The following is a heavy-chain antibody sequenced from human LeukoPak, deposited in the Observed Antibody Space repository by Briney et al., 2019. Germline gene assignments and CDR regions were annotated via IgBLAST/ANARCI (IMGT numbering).Heavy chain of an antibody. CDR2: ISSGGST. CDR1: GFTVSSNY. V-gene: IGHV3-53*05. CDR3: AKTTTGYSSGRYPGWPVDY. Sequence: GGSLRLSCAASGFTVSSNYMGWVRQAPGKGLECVSLISSGGSTYYADSVKGRLSISRDNSKNTLYLQMSSLRLEDTAVYYCAKTTTGYSSGRYPGWPVDYWGQGTLVTVSS. D-gene: IGHD6-19*01. J-gene: IGHJ4*02.